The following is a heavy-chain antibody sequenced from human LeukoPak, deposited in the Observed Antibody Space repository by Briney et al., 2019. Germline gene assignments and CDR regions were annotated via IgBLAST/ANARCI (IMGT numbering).Heavy chain of an antibody. V-gene: IGHV3-53*05. Sequence: GGSLRLSCAASGFTVSSNYMSWVRQAPGKGLEWVSVIYSGGSTYYADSVKGRFTISRDNSKNTLYLQMDSLRAEDTAVYYCAKDLQHSHSGPDYWGQGTLVTVSS. CDR2: IYSGGST. CDR3: AKDLQHSHSGPDY. CDR1: GFTVSSNY. D-gene: IGHD6-19*01. J-gene: IGHJ4*02.